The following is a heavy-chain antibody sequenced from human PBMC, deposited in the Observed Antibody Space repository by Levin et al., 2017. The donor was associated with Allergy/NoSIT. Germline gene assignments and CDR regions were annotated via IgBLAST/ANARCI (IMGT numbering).Heavy chain of an antibody. CDR1: GFTFSDYY. V-gene: IGHV3-11*01. J-gene: IGHJ2*01. CDR2: ISSGSTI. CDR3: ASTSGYSSGWAHEYFDL. D-gene: IGHD6-19*01. Sequence: GGSLRLSCAASGFTFSDYYMSWIRQAPGKGLEWVSYISSGSTIYYADSVKGRFTISRDNAKNSLYLQMNSLRAEDTAVYYCASTSGYSSGWAHEYFDLWGRGTLVTVSS.